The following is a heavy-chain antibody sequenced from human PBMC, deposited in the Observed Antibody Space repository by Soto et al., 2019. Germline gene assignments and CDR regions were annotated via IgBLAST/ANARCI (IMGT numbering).Heavy chain of an antibody. J-gene: IGHJ4*02. Sequence: QVQLVEPGGGVVQPGRSLRLSCAASAFTFRSYTMHWVRQAPGKGLEWLATISYDGSKTNYADSVRGRFTISRDNSKSTLFLQMDSLRPEDTAVYSCARDRDSSYFPPPYYFDSWGQGTLVTVSS. CDR3: ARDRDSSYFPPPYYFDS. CDR2: ISYDGSKT. D-gene: IGHD4-4*01. V-gene: IGHV3-30*04. CDR1: AFTFRSYT.